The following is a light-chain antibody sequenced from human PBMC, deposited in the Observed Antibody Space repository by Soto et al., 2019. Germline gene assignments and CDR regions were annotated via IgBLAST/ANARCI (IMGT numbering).Light chain of an antibody. CDR2: GNN. V-gene: IGLV1-44*01. CDR3: AAWDDSLNGVYV. Sequence: QSVLTQPPSASGTPGQRVTISCSGSSSNIGSNAVNWYQQLPGTAPKLLIYGNNQRPSGVPDRFSGSKSGTSASLAISGLQSDDDADYYCAAWDDSLNGVYVFGTGTKLTVL. CDR1: SSNIGSNA. J-gene: IGLJ1*01.